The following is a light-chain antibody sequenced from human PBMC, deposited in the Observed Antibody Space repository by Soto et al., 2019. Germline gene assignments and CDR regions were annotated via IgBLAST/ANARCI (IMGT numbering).Light chain of an antibody. CDR3: VSWDDSLSGLV. CDR1: CANIVNNF. V-gene: IGLV1-47*02. CDR2: SNN. J-gene: IGLJ1*01. Sequence: QSVLSQQPSASGTPGQRVTISCAGRCANIVNNFVCWYQQLPGTAPKLLIYSNNQRPSGVPDRFSGSKSGTSASLAISGLRSEDEGDYYCVSWDDSLSGLVFGTGSKVTVL.